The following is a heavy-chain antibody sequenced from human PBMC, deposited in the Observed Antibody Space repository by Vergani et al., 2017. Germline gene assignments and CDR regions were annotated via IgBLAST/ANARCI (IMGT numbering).Heavy chain of an antibody. CDR1: GFTFIMHV. CDR3: AKVGRSEVAGTFGSFDI. Sequence: EVQLLESGGDFVQPGGSLRLSCAASGFTFIMHVMSWVRQAQGNGLEWVSTLSASDRRTHYAVSVKSRFTISRDISKNTLFLHMNSLRPEDTAVYYCAKVGRSEVAGTFGSFDIWGQGTMVTVSS. D-gene: IGHD6-19*01. J-gene: IGHJ3*02. V-gene: IGHV3-23*01. CDR2: LSASDRRT.